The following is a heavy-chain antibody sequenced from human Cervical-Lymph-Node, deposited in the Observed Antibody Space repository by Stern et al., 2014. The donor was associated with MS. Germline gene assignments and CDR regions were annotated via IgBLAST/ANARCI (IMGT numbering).Heavy chain of an antibody. D-gene: IGHD4-17*01. J-gene: IGHJ4*02. V-gene: IGHV3-23*01. CDR3: ANLRFGDSPVAY. CDR1: GFTFSSFA. Sequence: EVQLLESGGGLVKPGGSLRLACAVSGFTFSSFAMSWVRQAPGKGLEWVSTITGSGGNTYYEDSVKGRFTISRDNSKNTLYLHMNSLGAEDTALYYCANLRFGDSPVAYWGQGTLVTVSS. CDR2: ITGSGGNT.